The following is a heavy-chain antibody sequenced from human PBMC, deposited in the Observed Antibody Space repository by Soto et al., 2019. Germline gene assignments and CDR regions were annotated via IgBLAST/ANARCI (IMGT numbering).Heavy chain of an antibody. D-gene: IGHD5-18*01. Sequence: PSEPLSLTFTVSDGSIRTYYWTWIRQPPGKGLEWLGYIIYSGSTFYNPSLTSPATISIHTSKTQFSPQLTSVTPPHTAAYFCARGAADTAIVDYWGQGTLVTVSS. CDR1: DGSIRTYY. V-gene: IGHV4-59*01. CDR2: IIYSGST. J-gene: IGHJ4*02. CDR3: ARGAADTAIVDY.